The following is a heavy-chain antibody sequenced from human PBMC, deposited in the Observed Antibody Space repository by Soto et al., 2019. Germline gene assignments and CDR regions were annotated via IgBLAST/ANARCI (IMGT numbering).Heavy chain of an antibody. D-gene: IGHD1-1*01. V-gene: IGHV1-18*01. CDR1: GYTFTTYG. Sequence: QVHLVQSGAEVKKPGASVKVSCKGSGYTFTTYGITWVRQAPGQGLEWMGWISAHNGNTNYAQKLQGRVTVTRDTSTSTAYMELRSLRSDDAAVYYCARGRYGDYWGQGALVTVSS. CDR2: ISAHNGNT. CDR3: ARGRYGDY. J-gene: IGHJ4*02.